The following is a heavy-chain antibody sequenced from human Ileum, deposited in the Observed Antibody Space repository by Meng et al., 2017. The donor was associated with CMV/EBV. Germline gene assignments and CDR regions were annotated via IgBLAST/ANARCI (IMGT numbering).Heavy chain of an antibody. Sequence: SNSAAWNWIRQSQSRGREWLGRTYDRSKWYNDYAVSVKSRITINPDTSKNQFSLQLNSVTPEDTAVYYCARDLYCSSTSCFVNWFDPWGQGTLVTVSS. CDR1: SNSAA. CDR2: TYDRSKWYN. V-gene: IGHV6-1*01. J-gene: IGHJ5*02. CDR3: ARDLYCSSTSCFVNWFDP. D-gene: IGHD2-2*01.